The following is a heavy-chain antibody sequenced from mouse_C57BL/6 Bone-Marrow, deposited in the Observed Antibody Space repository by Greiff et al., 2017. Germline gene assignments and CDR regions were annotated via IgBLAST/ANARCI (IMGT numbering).Heavy chain of an antibody. CDR3: VRLPGGFAY. Sequence: DVMLVESGGGLVQPKGSLKLSCAASGFSFNTYAMNWVRQAPGKGLEWVARIRSKSNNYATYYADSVKDRFTISRDDSESMLYLQMNNLKTEDTAMYCCVRLPGGFAYWGQGTLVTVSA. CDR2: IRSKSNNYAT. V-gene: IGHV10-1*01. CDR1: GFSFNTYA. J-gene: IGHJ3*01.